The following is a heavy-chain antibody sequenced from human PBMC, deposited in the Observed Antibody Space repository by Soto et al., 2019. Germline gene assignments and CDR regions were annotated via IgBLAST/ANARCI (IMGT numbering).Heavy chain of an antibody. CDR3: AKDRAWSSSSPKTLDH. D-gene: IGHD6-6*01. V-gene: IGHV3-9*01. Sequence: SLKISCAASGFTFDDYAMHWVRQAPGKGLEWISGISWNSGSIGYADSVKGRFTISRDSAKNSLYLLMNSLRVEDTAFYYCAKDRAWSSSSPKTLDHWGQGTLVTVSS. CDR2: ISWNSGSI. CDR1: GFTFDDYA. J-gene: IGHJ4*02.